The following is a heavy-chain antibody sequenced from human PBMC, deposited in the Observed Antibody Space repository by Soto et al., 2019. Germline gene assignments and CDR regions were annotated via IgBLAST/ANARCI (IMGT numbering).Heavy chain of an antibody. CDR3: AKVKAGEGVTLDY. D-gene: IGHD5-18*01. CDR1: GFTFSSYA. Sequence: GGSLRLSCAASGFTFSSYAMSWVRQAPGEGLEWVSAISGSGGSTYYADSVKGRFTISRDNSKNTLYLQMNSLRAEDTAVYYCAKVKAGEGVTLDYWGQGTLVTVSS. V-gene: IGHV3-23*01. J-gene: IGHJ4*02. CDR2: ISGSGGST.